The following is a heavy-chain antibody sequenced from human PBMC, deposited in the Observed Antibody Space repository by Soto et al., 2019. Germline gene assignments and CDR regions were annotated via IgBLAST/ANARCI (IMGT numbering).Heavy chain of an antibody. D-gene: IGHD5-18*01. CDR3: ARDGSTSWYSYDYHGMDV. CDR1: GFTFRTYW. V-gene: IGHV3-7*05. Sequence: EVPLVESGGGLVQPGGSLRLSCAASGFTFRTYWLSWVRQVPGKGLEWVANINLDGSEKNYVDSVKGRFTISRDNARNSLYLQMSSLRAEDTALYYCARDGSTSWYSYDYHGMDVWGQGTTVTVSS. CDR2: INLDGSEK. J-gene: IGHJ6*02.